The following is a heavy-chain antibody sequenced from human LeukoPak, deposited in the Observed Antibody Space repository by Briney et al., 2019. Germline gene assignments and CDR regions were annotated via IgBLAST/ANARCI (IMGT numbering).Heavy chain of an antibody. CDR3: ARVWFGKFWGGMDV. CDR2: INPNSGGT. V-gene: IGHV1-2*02. Sequence: ASVKVSCKASGSTFTGYYMHWVRQAPGQGLEWMGWINPNSGGTNYAQKFQGRVTMTRDTSISTAYMELSRLRSDDTAVYYCARVWFGKFWGGMDVWGKGTTVTISS. D-gene: IGHD3-10*01. J-gene: IGHJ6*03. CDR1: GSTFTGYY.